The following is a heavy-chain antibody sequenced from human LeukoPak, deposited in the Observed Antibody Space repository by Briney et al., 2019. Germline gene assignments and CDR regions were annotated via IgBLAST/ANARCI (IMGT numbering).Heavy chain of an antibody. CDR2: ISAYNGNT. CDR1: GYTFTSYG. CDR3: ARMMTPRLYYDSSGYYYGAFDI. J-gene: IGHJ3*02. V-gene: IGHV1-18*01. Sequence: ASVKVSCKASGYTFTSYGISWVRQAPRQGLEWMGWISAYNGNTNYAQKLQGRVTMTTDTSTSTAYMELRSLRSDDAAVYYCARMMTPRLYYDSSGYYYGAFDIWGQGTMVTVSS. D-gene: IGHD3-22*01.